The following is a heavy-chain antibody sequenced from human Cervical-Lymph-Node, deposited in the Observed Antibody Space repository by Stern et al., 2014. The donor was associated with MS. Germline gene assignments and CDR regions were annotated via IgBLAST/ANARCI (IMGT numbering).Heavy chain of an antibody. CDR3: ARASGETNFYYGMAV. J-gene: IGHJ6*02. CDR1: GCTFSSLT. D-gene: IGHD3-10*01. CDR2: ITPILALP. V-gene: IGHV1-69*09. Sequence: QVQMGQSWAEVKKPGSSVKVSCKASGCTFSSLTISWVRQTPGQGLEWMGRITPILALPNYAQKFQGRVTITADKSTSTGSMELTSLRSEDTAVYFCARASGETNFYYGMAVWGQGTTVTVAS.